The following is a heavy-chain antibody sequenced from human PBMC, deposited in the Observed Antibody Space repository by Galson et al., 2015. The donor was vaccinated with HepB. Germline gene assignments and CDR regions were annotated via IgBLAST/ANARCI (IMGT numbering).Heavy chain of an antibody. J-gene: IGHJ4*02. CDR3: AREDVGYCSGGSCYSQLTIYDY. CDR1: GYTFTTYG. V-gene: IGHV1-18*01. D-gene: IGHD2-15*01. Sequence: SVKVSCKASGYTFTTYGISWVRQAPGQGLEWMGWVSTYSGNTNYAQNLQGRVTMTRDTSTSTVYMELSSLRSEDTAVYYCAREDVGYCSGGSCYSQLTIYDYWGQGTLVTVSS. CDR2: VSTYSGNT.